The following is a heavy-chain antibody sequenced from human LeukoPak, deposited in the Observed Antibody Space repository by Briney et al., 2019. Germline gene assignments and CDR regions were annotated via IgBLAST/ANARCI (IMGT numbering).Heavy chain of an antibody. CDR1: GFSLFSSGVG. V-gene: IGHV2-5*02. D-gene: IGHD5-18*01. CDR3: AHSYGYEYFHH. Sequence: ASGPTLVKPTQTLTLTCTFSGFSLFSSGVGVGCIRQPPGKALEWLALIYWDDDKRYSPSLKSRLTITKDTSKNQVVLTMTNMDPVDTATYYCAHSYGYEYFHHWGQGTLVTVSS. J-gene: IGHJ1*01. CDR2: IYWDDDK.